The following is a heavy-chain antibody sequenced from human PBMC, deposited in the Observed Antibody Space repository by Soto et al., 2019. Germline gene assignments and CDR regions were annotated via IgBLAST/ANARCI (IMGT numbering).Heavy chain of an antibody. CDR1: GGSVSGYY. V-gene: IGHV4-34*01. CDR2: INHRGST. D-gene: IGHD2-15*01. CDR3: ARGGGARYCSGGSCYHWFDP. J-gene: IGHJ5*02. Sequence: QVQLQQWGAGLLKPSETLYLTCAVYGGSVSGYYWRWIRQPPGKGLEWIGEINHRGSTNYNPSLKCRVTLSVDTSKNQFSLKLSSVTAADTAVYYCARGGGARYCSGGSCYHWFDPWGQGTLVTVSS.